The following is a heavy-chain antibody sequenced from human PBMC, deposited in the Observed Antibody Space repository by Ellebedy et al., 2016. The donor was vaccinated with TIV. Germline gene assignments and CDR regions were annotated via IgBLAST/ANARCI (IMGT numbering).Heavy chain of an antibody. CDR3: ARGGGSSGWYGFDY. Sequence: PGGSLRLSCVASGFTFSDYFMSWIRQAPGKGLEWVSYISGSSSLTSYADSVRGRFTISRDNAKNSLYLQMNDLRAEDPAMYYCARGGGSSGWYGFDYWGQGTLVTVSS. J-gene: IGHJ4*02. D-gene: IGHD6-19*01. CDR2: ISGSSSLT. CDR1: GFTFSDYF. V-gene: IGHV3-11*06.